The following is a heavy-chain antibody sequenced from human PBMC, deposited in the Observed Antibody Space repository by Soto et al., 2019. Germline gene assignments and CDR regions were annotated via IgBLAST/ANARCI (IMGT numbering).Heavy chain of an antibody. CDR1: GFTFGDYA. J-gene: IGHJ4*02. CDR3: AKSHTTSGWYVTTDY. D-gene: IGHD6-19*01. V-gene: IGHV3-9*01. CDR2: ISWNSGSI. Sequence: GGSLRLSCAASGFTFGDYAMQWVRQAPGKGLEWVSAISWNSGSIDYADSVKGRFTISRDNAKNSLYLQMNSLRAEDTALYYCAKSHTTSGWYVTTDYWGQGTRVTVSS.